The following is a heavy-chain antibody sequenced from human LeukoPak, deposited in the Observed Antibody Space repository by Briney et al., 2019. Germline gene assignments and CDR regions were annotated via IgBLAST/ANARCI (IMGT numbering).Heavy chain of an antibody. Sequence: PSETLSLTCAVYGGSFSGYYWSWIRQPPGKGLEWIGEINHSGSTNYNPSLKSRVTISVDTSENQFSLKLSSVTAADTAVYYCASHGGINYGDYEVDYWGQGTLVTVSS. J-gene: IGHJ4*02. V-gene: IGHV4-34*01. CDR2: INHSGST. CDR1: GGSFSGYY. CDR3: ASHGGINYGDYEVDY. D-gene: IGHD4-17*01.